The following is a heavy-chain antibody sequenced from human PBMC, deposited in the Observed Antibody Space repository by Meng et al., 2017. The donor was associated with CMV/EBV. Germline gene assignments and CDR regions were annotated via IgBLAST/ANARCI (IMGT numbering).Heavy chain of an antibody. CDR3: ARYYYDSSGYFNY. CDR1: GGSIRSRCYY. CDR2: IYYSGST. V-gene: IGHV4-39*07. Sequence: GPGVVTSLETLLLTFTVSGGSIRSRCYYWGWIRQPPGKGLEWIGSIYYSGSTYYNPSLKSRVTISVDTSKNQFSLKLSSVTAADTAVYYCARYYYDSSGYFNYWGQGTLVTVSS. D-gene: IGHD3-22*01. J-gene: IGHJ4*02.